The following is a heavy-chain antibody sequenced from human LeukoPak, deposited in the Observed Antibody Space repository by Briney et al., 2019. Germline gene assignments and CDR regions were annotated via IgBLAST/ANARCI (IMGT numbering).Heavy chain of an antibody. CDR3: ARVVVVPAAMEDDNWFDP. CDR2: ISAYNGNT. D-gene: IGHD2-2*01. V-gene: IGHV1-18*01. Sequence: ASVKVSCKASGYTFTSYGISWVRQAPGQGLEWMGWISAYNGNTNYAQKLQGRVTMTTDTSTSTAYMELRSLRSDDTAVYYCARVVVVPAAMEDDNWFDPWGRGTLVTVSS. CDR1: GYTFTSYG. J-gene: IGHJ5*02.